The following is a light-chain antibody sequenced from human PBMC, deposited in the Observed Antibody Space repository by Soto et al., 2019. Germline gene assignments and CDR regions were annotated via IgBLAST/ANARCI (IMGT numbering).Light chain of an antibody. CDR1: SSDVGGYNY. CDR3: SSYTSSSVV. CDR2: DVI. J-gene: IGLJ2*01. Sequence: QSVLTQPASVSGSPGQSITISCTGTSSDVGGYNYVSWYQQHPGKAPKLMIYDVINRPSGVSNRFSGSKSGNTASLTISGLPDEDEADYYCSSYTSSSVVFGGGTKLTVL. V-gene: IGLV2-14*01.